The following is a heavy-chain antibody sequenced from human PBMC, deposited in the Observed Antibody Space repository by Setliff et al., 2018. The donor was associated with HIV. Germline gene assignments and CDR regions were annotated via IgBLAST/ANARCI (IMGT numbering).Heavy chain of an antibody. CDR3: ARTNNYQYHWFDS. CDR1: GGSFSAYY. V-gene: IGHV4-34*01. CDR2: VNHSGST. Sequence: SETLSLTCAVYGGSFSAYYWSWIRQSPGKGLEWIGEVNHSGSTNYNSSLKSRVSMSVDTSKNQFSLRLNSVTAADTAVYYCARTNNYQYHWFDSLGHGTLVTVSS. D-gene: IGHD4-4*01. J-gene: IGHJ5*01.